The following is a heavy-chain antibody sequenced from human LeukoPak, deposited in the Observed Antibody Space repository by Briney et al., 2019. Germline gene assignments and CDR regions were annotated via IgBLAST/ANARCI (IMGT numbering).Heavy chain of an antibody. CDR1: GFTFSSYS. D-gene: IGHD3-22*01. Sequence: GGSLRLSCAASGFTFSSYSMNWVRQAPGKGLEWVSYISSSSSTIYYADPVKGRFTISRDHAKNSLYLQMNSLRAEDTAVYYCARDPSMIVVADYFDYWGQGTLVTVSS. CDR3: ARDPSMIVVADYFDY. J-gene: IGHJ4*02. V-gene: IGHV3-48*01. CDR2: ISSSSSTI.